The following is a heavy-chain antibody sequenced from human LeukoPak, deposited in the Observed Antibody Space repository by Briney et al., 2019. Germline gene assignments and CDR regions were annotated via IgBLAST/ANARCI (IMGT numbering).Heavy chain of an antibody. Sequence: PGGSLRLSCAASGFTVSSSYMSWVRQAPGKGLEWVSVIYSGGSTNYADSVKGRFTISRDNSKNTLYLQMNSLRAEDTAVYYCARGSQDGDSEFDPWGQGTLVTVSS. CDR1: GFTVSSSY. J-gene: IGHJ5*02. V-gene: IGHV3-66*01. D-gene: IGHD4-17*01. CDR2: IYSGGST. CDR3: ARGSQDGDSEFDP.